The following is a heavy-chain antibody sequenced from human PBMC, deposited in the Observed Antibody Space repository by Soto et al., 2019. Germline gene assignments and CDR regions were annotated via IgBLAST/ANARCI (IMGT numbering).Heavy chain of an antibody. D-gene: IGHD5-12*01. J-gene: IGHJ4*02. Sequence: SGGSISSYYWSWIRQPPGKGLEWIGYIYYSGSTNYNPSLKSRVTISVDTSKNQFSLKLSSVTAADTAVYYCARGSGYSGYEWVFDYWGQGTLVTVSS. CDR3: ARGSGYSGYEWVFDY. CDR1: GGSISSYY. CDR2: IYYSGST. V-gene: IGHV4-59*01.